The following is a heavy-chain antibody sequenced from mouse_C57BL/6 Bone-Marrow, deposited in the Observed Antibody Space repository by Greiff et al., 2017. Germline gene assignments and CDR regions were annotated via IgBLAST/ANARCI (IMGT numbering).Heavy chain of an antibody. V-gene: IGHV1-55*01. CDR2: IYPGSGST. Sequence: QVQLQQPGAELVKPGASVKMSCKASGYTFTSYWITWVKQRPGQGLEWIGDIYPGSGSTNYNETFKSKATLTVDNYSSTAYMQLSSLTAEDSAVYYCARGVRGRGDWGQGTTLTVSS. CDR3: ARGVRGRGD. J-gene: IGHJ2*01. D-gene: IGHD2-14*01. CDR1: GYTFTSYW.